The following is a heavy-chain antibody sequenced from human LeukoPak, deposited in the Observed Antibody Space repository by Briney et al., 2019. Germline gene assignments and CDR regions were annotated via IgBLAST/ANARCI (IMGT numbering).Heavy chain of an antibody. J-gene: IGHJ6*02. CDR1: GYTFTSYG. CDR2: ISAYNGNT. V-gene: IGHV1-18*01. D-gene: IGHD3-3*01. Sequence: GASVKVSCKASGYTFTSYGISWVRQAPGQGLEWMGWISAYNGNTNYAQKLQGRVTMTTDTSTSTAYMELRSLRSDDTAVYYCARDRGPPRRGWYYDFWSGYPYYYYYGMDVWGQGTTVTVSS. CDR3: ARDRGPPRRGWYYDFWSGYPYYYYYGMDV.